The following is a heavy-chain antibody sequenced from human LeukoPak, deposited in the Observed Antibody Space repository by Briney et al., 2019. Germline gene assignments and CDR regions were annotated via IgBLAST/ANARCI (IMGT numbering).Heavy chain of an antibody. CDR2: INPNSGGT. CDR1: GYTFTGYY. J-gene: IGHJ4*02. CDR3: ARGLPYCGGDCYYDY. V-gene: IGHV1-2*02. Sequence: GASVKVSCKASGYTFTGYYMHWVRQALGQGLEWMGWINPNSGGTNYAQKFQGRVTMTRDTSISTAYMELSRLRSDDTAVYYCARGLPYCGGDCYYDYWGQGTLVTVSS. D-gene: IGHD2-21*01.